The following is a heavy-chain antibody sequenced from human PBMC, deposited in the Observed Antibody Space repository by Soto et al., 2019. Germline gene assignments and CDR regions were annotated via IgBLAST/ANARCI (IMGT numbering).Heavy chain of an antibody. CDR3: ARLYCTSSTCDSWFDP. J-gene: IGHJ5*02. CDR2: IDPRDSYT. CDR1: GYTFTTFW. D-gene: IGHD2-2*01. V-gene: IGHV5-10-1*01. Sequence: RGESLKISCTGFGYTFTTFWISWVRQMPGRGLEWMGRIDPRDSYTTYSPSFQGHVTISVDKSIRTAYLQWGSLKAPDTAMYCCARLYCTSSTCDSWFDPWGQGTLVTVSS.